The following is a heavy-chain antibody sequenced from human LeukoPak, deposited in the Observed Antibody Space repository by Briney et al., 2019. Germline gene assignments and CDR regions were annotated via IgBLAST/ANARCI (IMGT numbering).Heavy chain of an antibody. CDR3: ARVTVSSSEVIFDY. CDR2: ISSSSYI. D-gene: IGHD1-20*01. Sequence: GGSLRLSCAASGFTFSSYSMNWVRQAPGKGLEWVSSISSSSYIYYADSVKGRFTISRDNAKNTLYLQMNSLRAEDTAVYYCARVTVSSSEVIFDYWGQGSLVTVSS. J-gene: IGHJ4*02. CDR1: GFTFSSYS. V-gene: IGHV3-21*01.